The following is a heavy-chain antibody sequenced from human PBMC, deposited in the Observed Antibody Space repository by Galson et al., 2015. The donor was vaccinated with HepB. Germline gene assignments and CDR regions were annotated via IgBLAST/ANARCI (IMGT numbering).Heavy chain of an antibody. J-gene: IGHJ6*02. Sequence: SVKVSCKASGYTFTSYGISWVRQAPGQGLEWMGWISAYNGNTNYAQKLQGRVTMTTDTSTSTAYMELRSLRSDDTAEYYCARGPPSMVRALYGMDVWGQGTTVTVSS. CDR1: GYTFTSYG. CDR3: ARGPPSMVRALYGMDV. CDR2: ISAYNGNT. V-gene: IGHV1-18*01. D-gene: IGHD3-10*01.